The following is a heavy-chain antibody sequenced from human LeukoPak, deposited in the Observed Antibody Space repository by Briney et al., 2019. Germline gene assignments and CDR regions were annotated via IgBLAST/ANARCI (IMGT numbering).Heavy chain of an antibody. D-gene: IGHD3-22*01. V-gene: IGHV1-2*02. CDR2: INPNSGGT. Sequence: ASVKVSCKASGCTFTGYYMHWVRQAPGQGLEWMGWINPNSGGTNYAQKFQGRVTMTRDTSISTAYMELSRLRSDDTAVYYCARVAYYDSSGDYWGQGTLVTVSS. CDR1: GCTFTGYY. J-gene: IGHJ4*02. CDR3: ARVAYYDSSGDY.